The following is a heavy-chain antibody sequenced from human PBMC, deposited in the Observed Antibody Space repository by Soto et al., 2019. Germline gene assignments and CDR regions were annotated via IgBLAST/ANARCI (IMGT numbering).Heavy chain of an antibody. CDR3: AKDSTIFVVVPDPDY. Sequence: EVQLLESGGGLVQPGGSLRLSCAASGFTFSSYAMRWVRQAPGKGLEWVSAISGSGGSTYYANSVKGRFTISRDNSKKTLYIQMNSLRDEDTAVYYCAKDSTIFVVVPDPDYWGQGTLVTVSS. V-gene: IGHV3-23*01. CDR2: ISGSGGST. CDR1: GFTFSSYA. D-gene: IGHD3-3*01. J-gene: IGHJ4*02.